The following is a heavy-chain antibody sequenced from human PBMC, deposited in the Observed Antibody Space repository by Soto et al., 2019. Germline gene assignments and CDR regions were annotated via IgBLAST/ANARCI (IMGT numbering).Heavy chain of an antibody. Sequence: ASVKVSCKACGYTFTSNGISWVRQAPGQGLEWMGWISAYNGNTNYAQKLQGRVTMTTDTSTSTAYMELRSLRSDDTAVYYCARDRPLGYCSSTSCSGPIPRDMDVWG. CDR2: ISAYNGNT. CDR3: ARDRPLGYCSSTSCSGPIPRDMDV. CDR1: GYTFTSNG. J-gene: IGHJ6*02. V-gene: IGHV1-18*01. D-gene: IGHD2-2*01.